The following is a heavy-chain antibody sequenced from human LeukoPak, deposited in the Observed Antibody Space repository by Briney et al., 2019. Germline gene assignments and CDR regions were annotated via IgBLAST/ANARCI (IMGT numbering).Heavy chain of an antibody. J-gene: IGHJ5*02. CDR3: ARDRSQEFDP. V-gene: IGHV3-30*02. CDR1: GFTFSSYG. D-gene: IGHD3-10*01. Sequence: GGSLRLSCAASGFTFSSYGMHWVRQAPGKGLEWVAFIRYDGGYKYYADSVRGRFSISRDNSKNTLYLQMNRLRADDTAVYYCARDRSQEFDPWGQGTLVTVSS. CDR2: IRYDGGYK.